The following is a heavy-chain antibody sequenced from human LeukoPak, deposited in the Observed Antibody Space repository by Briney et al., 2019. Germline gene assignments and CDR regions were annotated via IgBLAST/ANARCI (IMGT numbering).Heavy chain of an antibody. D-gene: IGHD2-2*01. Sequence: GGSLRLSCAASGFTVTSYWVHWVRQAPGKGLVWVSRVNSDGSSLSYVDSVKGRFTISRDNAKNTLYLQMNSLRAEDTAVYYCASGVQGSSWIVNWGQGTLVTVSS. J-gene: IGHJ4*02. CDR3: ASGVQGSSWIVN. CDR2: VNSDGSSL. CDR1: GFTVTSYW. V-gene: IGHV3-74*01.